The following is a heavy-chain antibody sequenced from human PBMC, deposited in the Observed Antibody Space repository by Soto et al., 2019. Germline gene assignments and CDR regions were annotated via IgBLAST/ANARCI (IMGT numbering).Heavy chain of an antibody. CDR1: GGTFSSYA. V-gene: IGHV1-69*06. J-gene: IGHJ4*02. D-gene: IGHD3-22*01. Sequence: VASVKVSCKASGGTFSSYAISWVRQAPGQGLEWMGGIIPIFGTANYAQKFQGRVTITADKSTSTAYMELSGLRSEDTAVYYCLGEFPDYYDSSAYYGSVGCWGRGTLITVSS. CDR3: LGEFPDYYDSSAYYGSVGC. CDR2: IIPIFGTA.